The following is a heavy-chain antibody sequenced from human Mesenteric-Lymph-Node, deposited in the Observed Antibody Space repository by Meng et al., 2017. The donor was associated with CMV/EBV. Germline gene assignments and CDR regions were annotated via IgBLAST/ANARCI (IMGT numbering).Heavy chain of an antibody. Sequence: GESLKISCKGSGYKFTSYWIAWVRQMPGKGLEWMGVIYPGDSDTRYSPSFQGQVTISADKYVTTAYLQWDSLKASDSAVYYCATLLYDTMIGSKYFLDHWGQGTLVTVSS. CDR1: GYKFTSYW. CDR3: ATLLYDTMIGSKYFLDH. CDR2: IYPGDSDT. V-gene: IGHV5-51*01. J-gene: IGHJ4*02. D-gene: IGHD3-22*01.